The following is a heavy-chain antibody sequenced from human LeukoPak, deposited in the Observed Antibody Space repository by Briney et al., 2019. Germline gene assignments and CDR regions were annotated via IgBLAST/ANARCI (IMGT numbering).Heavy chain of an antibody. CDR2: IYSGGST. CDR3: ARKNSNYYYGMDV. Sequence: GRSLRLSCAASGFTVSSNYMTWVRQAPGQGLECVSVIYSGGSTYYADSVKGRFTISRDNSKNPLYLQMNSLRAEDTAVYYCARKNSNYYYGMDVWGQGTTVTVSS. J-gene: IGHJ6*02. CDR1: GFTVSSNY. D-gene: IGHD1-7*01. V-gene: IGHV3-53*01.